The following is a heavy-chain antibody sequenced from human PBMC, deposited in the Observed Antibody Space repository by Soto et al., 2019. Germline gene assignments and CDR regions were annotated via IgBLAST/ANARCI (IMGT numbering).Heavy chain of an antibody. CDR1: GDSFSSLS. CDR2: IIPVVGTG. J-gene: IGHJ4*02. D-gene: IGHD2-15*01. V-gene: IGHV1-69*06. Sequence: QVNLVQSGAEVKKPGSSVKVSCKASGDSFSSLSLNWVRQAPGQGLEWVGGIIPVVGTGTYAQKFQDRVTITADKSTSTVYMELTSLTSEDTAVYYCAREIEPMGGPFDFWGQGTLVTVPS. CDR3: AREIEPMGGPFDF.